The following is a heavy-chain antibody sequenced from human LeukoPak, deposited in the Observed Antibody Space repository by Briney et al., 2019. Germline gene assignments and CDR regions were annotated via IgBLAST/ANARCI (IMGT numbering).Heavy chain of an antibody. CDR3: ARGGFGPSDALDI. V-gene: IGHV3-53*01. D-gene: IGHD3-10*01. CDR1: GFSVSIKY. CDR2: LYSSGTT. Sequence: GGSLRLSCAASGFSVSIKYMNWVRQAPGKGLEWVSILYSSGTTYYANSVKGRFTISRDNPENKLFLQMNSLRAEDTAVYYCARGGFGPSDALDIWGQGTMVTVSS. J-gene: IGHJ3*02.